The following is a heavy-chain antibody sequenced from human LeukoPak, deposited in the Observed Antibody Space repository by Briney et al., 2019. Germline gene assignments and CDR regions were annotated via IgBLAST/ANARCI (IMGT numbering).Heavy chain of an antibody. CDR1: GGSISSYY. CDR3: ARIFSIPWELLLRDAFDI. D-gene: IGHD1-26*01. V-gene: IGHV4-59*08. CDR2: IYYSGST. Sequence: SETLSLTCTVSGGSISSYYWSWIRQPPGKGLEWIGYIYYSGSTNYNPSLKSRVTISVDTSKNQFSLKLSPVTAADTAVYYCARIFSIPWELLLRDAFDIWGQGRKVSVSS. J-gene: IGHJ3*02.